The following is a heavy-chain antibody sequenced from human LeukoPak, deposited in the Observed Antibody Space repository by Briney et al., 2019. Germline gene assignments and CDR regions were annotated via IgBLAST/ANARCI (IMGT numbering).Heavy chain of an antibody. D-gene: IGHD2-21*02. Sequence: GGSLRLSCAASGFTFSSYAMSRVRQAPGKGLEWVSAISGSGGSTYYADSVKGRFTISRDNSKNTLYLQMNSLRAEDTAVYYCAKGQLVVTAKYDYWGQGTLVTVSS. CDR3: AKGQLVVTAKYDY. CDR1: GFTFSSYA. V-gene: IGHV3-23*01. CDR2: ISGSGGST. J-gene: IGHJ4*02.